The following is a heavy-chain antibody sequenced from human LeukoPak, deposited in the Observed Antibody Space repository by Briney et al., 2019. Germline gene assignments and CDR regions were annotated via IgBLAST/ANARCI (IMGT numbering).Heavy chain of an antibody. V-gene: IGHV3-15*05. CDR1: GFTFSNAW. D-gene: IGHD5-18*01. CDR3: TTDFMGYSYGYYFDY. CDR2: IKSKTDGGTT. J-gene: IGHJ4*02. Sequence: KPGGSLRLSCAACGFTFSNAWMSWVRQAPGKGLEWVGRIKSKTDGGTTDYAAPVKGRFTISRDDSKNTLYLQMNSLKTEDTAVYYCTTDFMGYSYGYYFDYWGQGTLVTVSS.